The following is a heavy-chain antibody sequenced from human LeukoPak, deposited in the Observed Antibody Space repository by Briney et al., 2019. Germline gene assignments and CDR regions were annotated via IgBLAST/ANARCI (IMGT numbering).Heavy chain of an antibody. Sequence: PSQTLSLTCAVSGGSISSGGYSWSWIRQPPGKGLEWIGYIYHSGSTYYNPSLKSRVTISVGTSKNQFSLKLSSVTAADTAVYYCARGRCSSTSCYNTDWGYWGQGTLVTVSS. CDR2: IYHSGST. J-gene: IGHJ4*02. CDR1: GGSISSGGYS. V-gene: IGHV4-30-2*01. CDR3: ARGRCSSTSCYNTDWGY. D-gene: IGHD2-2*02.